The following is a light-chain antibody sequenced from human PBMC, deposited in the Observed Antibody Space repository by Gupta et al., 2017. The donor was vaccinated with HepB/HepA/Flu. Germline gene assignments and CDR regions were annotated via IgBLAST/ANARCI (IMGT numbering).Light chain of an antibody. V-gene: IGKV3-15*01. Sequence: EIVMTQSPATLSVSPGERVTLSCRASHSVNRHLAWYQQKPGQTPRLLIYGSSGRATGVPTRFSDSGSETEFTLAISSLQSGDFAVYYCQQDNYWPLTFGGGTKVEI. CDR2: GSS. CDR3: QQDNYWPLT. J-gene: IGKJ4*01. CDR1: HSVNRH.